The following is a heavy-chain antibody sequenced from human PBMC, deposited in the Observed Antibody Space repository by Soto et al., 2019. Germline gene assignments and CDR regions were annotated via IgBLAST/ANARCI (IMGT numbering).Heavy chain of an antibody. V-gene: IGHV4-61*01. CDR2: IYYSGST. CDR3: ARAPGIAAASTAEYFQH. J-gene: IGHJ1*01. Sequence: SETLSLTCTVSGGSVSSGSYYWSWIRQPPGKGLEWIGYIYYSGSTNYNPSLKSRVTISVDTSKNQFSLKLSSVTAADTAVYYCARAPGIAAASTAEYFQHWGQGTLVTVSS. CDR1: GGSVSSGSYY. D-gene: IGHD6-13*01.